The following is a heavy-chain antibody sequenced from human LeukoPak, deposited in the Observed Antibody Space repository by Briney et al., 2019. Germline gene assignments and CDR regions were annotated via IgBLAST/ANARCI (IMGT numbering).Heavy chain of an antibody. CDR2: IKEGGSEK. CDR1: GFTFSSYW. J-gene: IGHJ4*02. CDR3: ARGGGRHVEY. V-gene: IGHV3-7*05. D-gene: IGHD3-16*01. Sequence: PGGSLRLSCAASGFTFSSYWMSWVRQAPGKGLEWVANIKEGGSEKNYVDSVKGRFTISGDNAKNSLYLQMNSLRAEDTAVYYCARGGGRHVEYWGQGNLVTVSS.